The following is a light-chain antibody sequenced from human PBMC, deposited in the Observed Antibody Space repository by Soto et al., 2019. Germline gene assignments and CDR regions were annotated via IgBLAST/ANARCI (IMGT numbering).Light chain of an antibody. Sequence: SAELTQPPSVSVAPGQTARITCGGDNIGSKSVHWYQQKPGQAPVLVVYNDRDRPSGTPERFSGSNSGNTATLTISRVEAGDEADYYCQLLVSSTPPFYAFGPAPKVTVL. V-gene: IGLV3-21*02. J-gene: IGLJ1*01. CDR2: NDR. CDR1: NIGSKS. CDR3: QLLVSSTPPFYA.